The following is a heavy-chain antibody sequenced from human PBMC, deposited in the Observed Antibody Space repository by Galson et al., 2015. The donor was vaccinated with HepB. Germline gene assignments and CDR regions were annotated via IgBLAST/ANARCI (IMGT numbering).Heavy chain of an antibody. J-gene: IGHJ6*03. D-gene: IGHD3-3*01. CDR3: ARSPLRFLDWLPYYDYDYLDV. V-gene: IGHV7-4-1*02. CDR1: GYTFTDYV. Sequence: SVKVSCKASGYTFTDYVVNWVRQAPGQGLEWMGWMNTNTGKPTYAPGFAGRFVFSLHTSVTTAYPQISSLETDDTAVYYCARSPLRFLDWLPYYDYDYLDVWGEGTTVTVSS. CDR2: MNTNTGKP.